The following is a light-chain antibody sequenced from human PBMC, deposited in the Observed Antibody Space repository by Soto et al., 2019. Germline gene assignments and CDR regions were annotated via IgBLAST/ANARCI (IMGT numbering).Light chain of an antibody. Sequence: DIHMTQSPSSLSASVGDRVTITCRASETISNFFNWYQQKPGKAPKLLIYAASSLQSGVPSRFSGSGSGTEFTLTISSLQPEDIATYYCQQSYSTPITFGQGTRLEIK. CDR3: QQSYSTPIT. J-gene: IGKJ5*01. V-gene: IGKV1-39*01. CDR2: AAS. CDR1: ETISNF.